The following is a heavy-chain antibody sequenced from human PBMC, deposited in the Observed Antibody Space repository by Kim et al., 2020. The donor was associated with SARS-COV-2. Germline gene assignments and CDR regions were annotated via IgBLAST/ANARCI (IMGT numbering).Heavy chain of an antibody. V-gene: IGHV3-30*02. D-gene: IGHD6-19*01. CDR3: AKGGAIAVAGKPHFDY. J-gene: IGHJ4*02. Sequence: SVKGRFTISRDNSQNTLYLQMNSLRAEDTAVYYCAKGGAIAVAGKPHFDYWGQGTLVTVSS.